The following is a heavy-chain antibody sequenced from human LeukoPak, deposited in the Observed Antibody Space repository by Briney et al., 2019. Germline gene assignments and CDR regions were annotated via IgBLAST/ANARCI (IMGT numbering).Heavy chain of an antibody. CDR3: ARDRGYSGYDSPIGY. CDR1: GFTFSSYW. Sequence: GGSLRLSCAASGFTFSSYWMHWVRQAPGKGLVWVSRINSDGSNTNYADSVKGRFTISRDSAKNTLYLQMNSLRAEDTAVYYCARDRGYSGYDSPIGYWGQGTLVTVSS. V-gene: IGHV3-74*01. D-gene: IGHD5-12*01. J-gene: IGHJ4*02. CDR2: INSDGSNT.